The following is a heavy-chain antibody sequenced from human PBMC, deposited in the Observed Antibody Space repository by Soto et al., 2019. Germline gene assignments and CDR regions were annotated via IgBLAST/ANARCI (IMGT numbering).Heavy chain of an antibody. CDR3: ARAPSKPDFDY. Sequence: EVQLVESGGGLVQPGGSLRLSCAASGFTVSSYYMNWVRQAPGKGLEWVSLIYSGGSTYYADSVRGRFTISRDNSKNTLYLQMNSLRAEDTAVYYCARAPSKPDFDYWGQGTLVTVSS. J-gene: IGHJ4*02. CDR2: IYSGGST. CDR1: GFTVSSYY. V-gene: IGHV3-66*01.